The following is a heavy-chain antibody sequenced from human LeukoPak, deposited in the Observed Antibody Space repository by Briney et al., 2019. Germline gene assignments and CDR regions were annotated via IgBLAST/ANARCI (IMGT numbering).Heavy chain of an antibody. CDR3: ARAEVTTIGGGRYFHH. Sequence: SETLSLTCTVSGASLSSHSWSWIRQPPGQGLEWIGHFFYTGTTNYNPSLKSRVTMSLDTSKNQFSLKLSSVAAADTAVYYCARAEVTTIGGGRYFHHWGQGILVTVSS. CDR2: FFYTGTT. V-gene: IGHV4-59*11. J-gene: IGHJ4*02. CDR1: GASLSSHS. D-gene: IGHD2-21*02.